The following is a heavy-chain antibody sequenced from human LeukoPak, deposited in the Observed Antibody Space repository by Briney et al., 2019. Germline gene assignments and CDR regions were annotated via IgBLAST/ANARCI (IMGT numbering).Heavy chain of an antibody. Sequence: ASVKVSCKASGYTFTGYYMHWVRQAPGQGLEWMGWINPNSGGTNYAQKFQGWVTMTRDTSISTAYMELSRLRSDDTAVYYCARGGSGGSEVVGAFDIWGQGTMVTVSS. J-gene: IGHJ3*02. CDR1: GYTFTGYY. D-gene: IGHD5-12*01. V-gene: IGHV1-2*04. CDR2: INPNSGGT. CDR3: ARGGSGGSEVVGAFDI.